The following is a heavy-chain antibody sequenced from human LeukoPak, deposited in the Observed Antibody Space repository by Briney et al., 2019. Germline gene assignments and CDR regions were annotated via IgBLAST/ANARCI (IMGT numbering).Heavy chain of an antibody. CDR3: ARDRRDSCGYYYGWFDP. D-gene: IGHD3-22*01. Sequence: GGSLRLSCAASGFAFSIFGMHWVRQAPGKGLEWVALMGNDGSNEHYADSVKGRFTISRDNSKNTLFLQMNSLRAEDTAVYYCARDRRDSCGYYYGWFDPWGQGTLVTVSS. J-gene: IGHJ5*02. CDR2: MGNDGSNE. V-gene: IGHV3-33*01. CDR1: GFAFSIFG.